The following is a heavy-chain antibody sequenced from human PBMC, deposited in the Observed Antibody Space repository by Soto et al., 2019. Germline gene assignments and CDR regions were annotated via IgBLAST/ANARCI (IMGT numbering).Heavy chain of an antibody. V-gene: IGHV3-23*01. CDR1: GFTFSSYA. D-gene: IGHD1-20*01. CDR2: VSGSGGST. J-gene: IGHJ4*02. CDR3: AKPPDYNWNDY. Sequence: PGVSLRLSFAASGFTFSSYAMSWVRQAPGKGLEWISAVSGSGGSTYYADSVKGRFTISRDNSKDTLYLQMNNLRAEDTAVYYCAKPPDYNWNDYWGQGTLVTVSS.